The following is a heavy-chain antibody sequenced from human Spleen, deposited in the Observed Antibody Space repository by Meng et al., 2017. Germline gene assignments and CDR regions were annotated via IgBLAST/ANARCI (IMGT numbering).Heavy chain of an antibody. J-gene: IGHJ4*02. CDR1: GGSVSSGSYY. Sequence: QVQRQEAGPGLVRPAETPSLTCTVSGGSVSSGSYYWSWIRQPPGKGLEWIGYIYYSGSTNYNPSLKSRVTISVDTSKNQFSLKLSSVTAADTAVYYCARDYYGSGSYEYWGQGTLVTVSS. CDR2: IYYSGST. V-gene: IGHV4-61*01. CDR3: ARDYYGSGSYEY. D-gene: IGHD3-10*01.